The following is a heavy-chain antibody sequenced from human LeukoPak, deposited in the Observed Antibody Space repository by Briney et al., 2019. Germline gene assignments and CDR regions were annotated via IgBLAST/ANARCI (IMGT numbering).Heavy chain of an antibody. D-gene: IGHD1-1*01. V-gene: IGHV4-4*07. Sequence: SETLSLTCTASGVSISSYYWSWIRQPAGKGLEWIGRIYISGSTNYNPSLKSRVTMSVETSKNQFSLKLSSVTAADTAVYYCARDRGTWNDDGFDYWGQGTLVTVSS. CDR3: ARDRGTWNDDGFDY. J-gene: IGHJ4*02. CDR2: IYISGST. CDR1: GVSISSYY.